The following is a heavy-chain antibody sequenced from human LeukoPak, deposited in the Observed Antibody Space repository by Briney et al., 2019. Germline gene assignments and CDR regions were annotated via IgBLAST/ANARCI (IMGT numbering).Heavy chain of an antibody. Sequence: SETLSLTCTVSGGSINSSYWSWIRHHPGEGREWIGYISDSGSNYYDPSVRRRVTISVDTSKKESSLRLAAVTAADTAVYYCARTPSGYRFDYWGQGILVTVSS. CDR2: ISDSGSN. CDR1: GGSINSSY. D-gene: IGHD6-13*01. CDR3: ARTPSGYRFDY. V-gene: IGHV4-59*08. J-gene: IGHJ4*02.